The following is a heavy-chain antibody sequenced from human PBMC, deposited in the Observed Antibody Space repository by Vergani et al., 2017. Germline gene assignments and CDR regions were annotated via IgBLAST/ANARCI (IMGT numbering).Heavy chain of an antibody. Sequence: EVQLLESGGGLVQPGGSLRRSCAASGFTFSSYAMSWVRQAPGKGLEWVSAISGRGGSTYYADSVKGRFTISRDNSKNTLYLQMNSLRAEDTAVYYCAKEAVMLVAYYDFWSGATGYYMDVWGKGTTVTVSS. CDR1: GFTFSSYA. V-gene: IGHV3-23*01. CDR2: ISGRGGST. J-gene: IGHJ6*03. CDR3: AKEAVMLVAYYDFWSGATGYYMDV. D-gene: IGHD3-3*01.